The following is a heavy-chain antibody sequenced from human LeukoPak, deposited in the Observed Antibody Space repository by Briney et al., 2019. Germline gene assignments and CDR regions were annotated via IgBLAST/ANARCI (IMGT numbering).Heavy chain of an antibody. Sequence: KTSETLSLTCTVSGGSISSSSYYWGWIRQPPGKGLEWIGSIYYSGSTYYNPSLKSRVTISVDTSKNQFSLKLSSVTAADTAVYYCATPRSYYYYYMDVWGKGTTVTVSS. CDR2: IYYSGST. V-gene: IGHV4-39*01. D-gene: IGHD4-17*01. CDR1: GGSISSSSYY. J-gene: IGHJ6*03. CDR3: ATPRSYYYYYMDV.